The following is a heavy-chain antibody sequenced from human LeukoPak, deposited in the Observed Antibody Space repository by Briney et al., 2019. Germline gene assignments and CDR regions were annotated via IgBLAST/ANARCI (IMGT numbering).Heavy chain of an antibody. J-gene: IGHJ3*02. CDR1: GGSISDSSYY. D-gene: IGHD6-19*01. Sequence: SETLSLTCTVPGGSISDSSYYWGWIRQPPGKGLEWIGYIYHSGSTYYNPSLKSRVTISVDRSKNQFSLKLSSVTAADTAVYYCARHSSSGWYGDAFDIWGQGTMVTVSS. V-gene: IGHV4-30-2*01. CDR3: ARHSSSGWYGDAFDI. CDR2: IYHSGST.